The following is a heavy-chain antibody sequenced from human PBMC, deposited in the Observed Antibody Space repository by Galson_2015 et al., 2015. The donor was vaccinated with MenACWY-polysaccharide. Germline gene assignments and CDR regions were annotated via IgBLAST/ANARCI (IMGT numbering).Heavy chain of an antibody. CDR2: ISNRGVT. CDR1: GFTPTTYA. D-gene: IGHD3-10*01. V-gene: IGHV3-23*01. J-gene: IGHJ4*02. Sequence: SLRLSCAASGFTPTTYAMSWVRQAPGKGLEWVSGISNRGVTYYADSVQGRFTISRDNSDDTVHLQMSGLRAEDTAIYFYVKDRGPIFGDYWGQGALVAVSS. CDR3: VKDRGPIFGDY.